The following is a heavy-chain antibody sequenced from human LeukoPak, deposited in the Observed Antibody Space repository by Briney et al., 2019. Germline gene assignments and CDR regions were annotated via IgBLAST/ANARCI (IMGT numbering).Heavy chain of an antibody. CDR1: GFSFGDTW. J-gene: IGHJ4*02. CDR3: STGLGQSDNDY. D-gene: IGHD1-26*01. CDR2: IKNKLRGETT. V-gene: IGHV3-15*01. Sequence: GGSLRLSCVGSGFSFGDTWMTWVRQAPGKGLEWVGRIKNKLRGETTDYAAAVKGRFIISRDDSKKALFLQMNGLRPEDTAVYYCSTGLGQSDNDYFGQGTLVTVSS.